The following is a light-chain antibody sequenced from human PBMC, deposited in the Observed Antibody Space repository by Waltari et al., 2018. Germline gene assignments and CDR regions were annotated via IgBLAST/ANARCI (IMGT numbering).Light chain of an antibody. Sequence: SYDLTQPLSVSVALGHTARISCGGNNIGGKNVHWYQQKAGQAPLLVIYRDKNRPSRIPERFSGSNSENTATLTISRAQAADEADYYCQVWDSGTAVFGGGTQLTVL. CDR3: QVWDSGTAV. CDR1: NIGGKN. CDR2: RDK. J-gene: IGLJ7*01. V-gene: IGLV3-9*01.